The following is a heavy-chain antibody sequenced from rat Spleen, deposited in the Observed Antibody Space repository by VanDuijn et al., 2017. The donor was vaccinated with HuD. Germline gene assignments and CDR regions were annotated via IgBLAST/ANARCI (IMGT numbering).Heavy chain of an antibody. V-gene: IGHV5S10*01. CDR2: IIYDGSRT. CDR3: ARPTTGIPFNY. CDR1: GFTFSDYN. Sequence: EVQLVESDGGLVQPGRSLKLSCAASGFTFSDYNMAWVRQAPKKGLEWVATIIYDGSRTFYRDSVKGRFTVSRDNAKSTLYLQMDSLRSEDTAIYYCARPTTGIPFNYWGQGTLVTVSS. D-gene: IGHD1-9*01. J-gene: IGHJ3*01.